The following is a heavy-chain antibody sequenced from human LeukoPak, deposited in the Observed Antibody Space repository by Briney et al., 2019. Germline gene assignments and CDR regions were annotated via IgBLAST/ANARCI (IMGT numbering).Heavy chain of an antibody. J-gene: IGHJ4*02. D-gene: IGHD2-21*02. CDR1: GFTFSSYG. V-gene: IGHV3-30*18. CDR2: ISYDGSNK. Sequence: GGSLRLSCAASGFTFSSYGMHWVRQAPGKGLEWVAVISYDGSNKYYADSVKGRFTVSRDNSKNTLYLQMNSLRAEDTAVYYCAKDLERHIVVVTASAVDYWGQGTLVTVSS. CDR3: AKDLERHIVVVTASAVDY.